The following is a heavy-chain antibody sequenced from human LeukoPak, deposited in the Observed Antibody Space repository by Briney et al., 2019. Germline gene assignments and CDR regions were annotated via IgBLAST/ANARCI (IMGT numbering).Heavy chain of an antibody. Sequence: PSETLSLTCTVSGDSISSYYWSWIRQPPGKGLEWIGYIYYSGSTNYNPSLKGRVTISVDTSKNQFSLKLSSVTAADTAVYYCARGEYSSGRPYFDYWGQGTLVTVSS. V-gene: IGHV4-59*01. CDR3: ARGEYSSGRPYFDY. D-gene: IGHD6-19*01. J-gene: IGHJ4*02. CDR1: GDSISSYY. CDR2: IYYSGST.